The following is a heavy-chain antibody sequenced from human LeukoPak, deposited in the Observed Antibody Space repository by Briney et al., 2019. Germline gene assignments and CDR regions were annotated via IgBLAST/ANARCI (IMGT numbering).Heavy chain of an antibody. V-gene: IGHV3-23*01. CDR1: GFTFSSYA. J-gene: IGHJ4*02. D-gene: IGHD2-2*01. CDR3: AKDPGVVPAHYFDY. CDR2: TGSTGGST. Sequence: GGSLRLSCAASGFTFSSYAMNWVRQAPGKGLEWVSATGSTGGSTFYADSVKGRFTVSRDNSKNTLSLQMNSLRAEDTAVYYCAKDPGVVPAHYFDYWGQGILVTVSS.